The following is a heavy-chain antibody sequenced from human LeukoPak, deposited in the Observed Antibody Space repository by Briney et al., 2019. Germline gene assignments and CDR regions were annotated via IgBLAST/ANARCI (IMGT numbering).Heavy chain of an antibody. D-gene: IGHD4-23*01. CDR3: ARTKSGGGFDY. Sequence: SETLSLTCAVYGVSFSGYYWSWIRQPPGKGLEWIGYIYYSGSTNYNPSLKSRVTISVDTSKNQFSLKLSSVTAADTAVYYCARTKSGGGFDYWGQGTLVTVSS. CDR2: IYYSGST. CDR1: GVSFSGYY. J-gene: IGHJ4*02. V-gene: IGHV4-59*08.